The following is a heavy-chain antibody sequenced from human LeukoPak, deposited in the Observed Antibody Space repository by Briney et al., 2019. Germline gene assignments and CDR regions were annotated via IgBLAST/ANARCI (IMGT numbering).Heavy chain of an antibody. Sequence: SETLSLTCTVSGGSINNDYWDWIRQPAGGGLGWVGRIYSSGSTNYSPSLKSQVTMSLDTSKNHFSLKLSSVTAADTAVYYCARSGTLSNWFDPWGQGTLVTVSS. CDR1: GGSINNDY. V-gene: IGHV4-4*07. CDR3: ARSGTLSNWFDP. CDR2: IYSSGST. D-gene: IGHD1-26*01. J-gene: IGHJ5*02.